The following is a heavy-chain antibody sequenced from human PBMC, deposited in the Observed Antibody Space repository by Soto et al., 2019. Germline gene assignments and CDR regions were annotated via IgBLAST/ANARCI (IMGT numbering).Heavy chain of an antibody. J-gene: IGHJ6*02. CDR3: VRHAKLTSVTANVGYYYGMDV. D-gene: IGHD4-4*01. Sequence: GGSLRLSCGASGFTLSSYDMSWVRLAPGKGLEWVSVIGSSGGGTYYADSVKGRFTISRDNSKLYLQMSRLRAEDTALYMCVRHAKLTSVTANVGYYYGMDVWGQGTPVTVSS. CDR2: IGSSGGGT. V-gene: IGHV3-23*01. CDR1: GFTLSSYD.